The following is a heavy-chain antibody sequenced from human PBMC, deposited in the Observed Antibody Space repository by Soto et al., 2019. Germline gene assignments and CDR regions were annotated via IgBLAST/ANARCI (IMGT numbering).Heavy chain of an antibody. CDR3: ARVVLTITRGAFDA. CDR1: GGSISSSHW. V-gene: IGHV4-4*02. CDR2: ISHSGTS. D-gene: IGHD3-9*01. Sequence: QVQLQESGPGLVKPSGTLSLTCAVSGGSISSSHWWTWVRQSPGKGLGYIGEISHSGTSNPNPSLKSRVAPSVDKSKNHFSLTLTSVTAADTAVYYCARVVLTITRGAFDAWGQGTLVIVSS. J-gene: IGHJ3*01.